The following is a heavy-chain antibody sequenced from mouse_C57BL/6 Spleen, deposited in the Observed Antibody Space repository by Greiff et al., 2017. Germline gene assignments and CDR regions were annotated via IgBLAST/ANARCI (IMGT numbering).Heavy chain of an antibody. CDR1: GFTFSSYG. D-gene: IGHD1-1*01. CDR2: ISSGGSYT. J-gene: IGHJ3*01. CDR3: ARQEGSSPFAY. V-gene: IGHV5-6*01. Sequence: DVQLVESGGDLVKPGGSLILSCAASGFTFSSYGMSWVRQTPDKRLEWVATISSGGSYTYYPDSVKGRFTISRDNAKNTLYLQMSSLKSEDTAMYYCARQEGSSPFAYWGQGTLVTVSA.